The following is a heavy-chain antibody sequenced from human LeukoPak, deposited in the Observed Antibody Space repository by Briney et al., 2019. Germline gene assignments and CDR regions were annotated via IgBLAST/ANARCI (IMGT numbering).Heavy chain of an antibody. CDR3: ARLQQGLRFPPP. J-gene: IGHJ3*01. Sequence: SETLSLTCAVYGGSFSGYYWSWIRQPPGKGLEWIGEINHSGSTNYNPSLKSRVTISVDTSKNQFSLKLSSVTAADTAVYYCARLQQGLRFPPPWGQGTMVTVSS. CDR1: GGSFSGYY. D-gene: IGHD3-16*01. CDR2: INHSGST. V-gene: IGHV4-34*01.